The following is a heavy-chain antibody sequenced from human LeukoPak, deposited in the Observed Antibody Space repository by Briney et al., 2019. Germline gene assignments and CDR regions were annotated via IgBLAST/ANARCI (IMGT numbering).Heavy chain of an antibody. CDR2: INHSGST. J-gene: IGHJ4*02. D-gene: IGHD4-23*01. Sequence: PSETLSLTCAVYGGSFSGYYWSWIRQPPGKGLEWIGEINHSGSTNYNPSLKSRVTISVDTSKNQFSLKLSSVTAADTAVYYCVLLRWSYLDYWGQGTLVTVSS. V-gene: IGHV4-34*01. CDR1: GGSFSGYY. CDR3: VLLRWSYLDY.